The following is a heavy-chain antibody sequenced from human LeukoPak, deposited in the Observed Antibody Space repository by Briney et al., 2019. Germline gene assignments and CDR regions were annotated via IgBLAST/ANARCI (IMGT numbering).Heavy chain of an antibody. CDR1: GFTFSKYA. D-gene: IGHD3-10*01. CDR3: ARDRGSYYGSGSENFDY. CDR2: ISSSTLKI. J-gene: IGHJ4*02. Sequence: GGSLRLSCAASGFTFSKYAMTWVRQAPGKGLEWVSAISSSTLKIYYADSVKGRFTISRDNSKNTLYLQMNSLRAEDTAVYYCARDRGSYYGSGSENFDYWGQGTLVTVSS. V-gene: IGHV3-23*01.